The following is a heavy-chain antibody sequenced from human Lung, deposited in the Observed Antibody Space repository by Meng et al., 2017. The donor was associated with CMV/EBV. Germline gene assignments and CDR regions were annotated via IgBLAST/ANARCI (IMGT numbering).Heavy chain of an antibody. CDR3: SRFGGAPVGSTPPDY. V-gene: IGHV1-2*02. Sequence: ASVXVSXKTCGYTFSAYQMHWIRQALGHGLEWMGWINPSSGVTRSATKYQGRVTMTSDRYSTAYLELNSLRSDDTAFYYCSRFGGAPVGSTPPDYWGQGTXVTVSS. CDR1: GYTFSAYQ. D-gene: IGHD1-26*01. J-gene: IGHJ4*02. CDR2: INPSSGVT.